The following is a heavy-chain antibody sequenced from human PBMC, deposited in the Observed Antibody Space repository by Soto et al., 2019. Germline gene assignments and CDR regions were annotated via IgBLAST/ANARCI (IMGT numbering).Heavy chain of an antibody. D-gene: IGHD6-13*01. V-gene: IGHV4-59*01. CDR1: GGSISSNY. Sequence: SETLSLTCTVSGGSISSNYWTWIRQPPGKGLEWIGYVYNSGSTNYGPSLKSRVTISEDTSKSQFFLKVNSMTAADTAGYYCARYRREAVAGYTLDNWGQGILVTVSS. CDR2: VYNSGST. CDR3: ARYRREAVAGYTLDN. J-gene: IGHJ4*02.